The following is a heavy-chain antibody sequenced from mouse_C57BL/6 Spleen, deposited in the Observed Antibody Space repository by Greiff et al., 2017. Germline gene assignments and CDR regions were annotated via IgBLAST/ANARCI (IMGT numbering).Heavy chain of an antibody. D-gene: IGHD2-4*01. CDR3: ARRGYDYARDALFDY. Sequence: QVQLQQPGAELVKPGASVKLSCKASGYTFTSYWMQWVKQRPGQGLEWIGEIDPSDSYTNYNQKFKGKATLTVDTSSSTAYMQRSSLTSEDSAVYYCARRGYDYARDALFDYWGQGTTLTVSS. J-gene: IGHJ2*01. CDR2: IDPSDSYT. CDR1: GYTFTSYW. V-gene: IGHV1-50*01.